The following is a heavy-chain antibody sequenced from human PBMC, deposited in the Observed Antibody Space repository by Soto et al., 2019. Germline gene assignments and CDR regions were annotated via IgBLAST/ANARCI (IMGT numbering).Heavy chain of an antibody. J-gene: IGHJ4*02. Sequence: GESLKISCKGSGYTFATYWIGWVRQTPGKGLEWMGIIYPGDSDTRYSPSFQGQVTISADKSISTAYLQWTSLKASDTAMYYCARQTPVVTVLDYWGQGT. CDR2: IYPGDSDT. V-gene: IGHV5-51*01. D-gene: IGHD2-21*02. CDR1: GYTFATYW. CDR3: ARQTPVVTVLDY.